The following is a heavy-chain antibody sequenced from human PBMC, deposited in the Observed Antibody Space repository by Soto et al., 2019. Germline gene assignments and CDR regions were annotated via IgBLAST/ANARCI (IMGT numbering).Heavy chain of an antibody. CDR3: ARDRDDYGSGNYYNQIDF. Sequence: QVQLVQSGAEVKKPGSSVKVSCKASGGIFSTYAISWLRQAPGQGLEWMGGIIPIFGTPNYAQRFQGRVTSTADESTTTSYMELSRLKSDDTAVYYCARDRDDYGSGNYYNQIDFGGQGTRVTVSS. V-gene: IGHV1-69*01. J-gene: IGHJ4*02. D-gene: IGHD3-10*01. CDR2: IIPIFGTP. CDR1: GGIFSTYA.